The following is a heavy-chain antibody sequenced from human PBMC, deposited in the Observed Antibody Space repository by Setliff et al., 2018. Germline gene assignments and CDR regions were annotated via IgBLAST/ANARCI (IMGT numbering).Heavy chain of an antibody. J-gene: IGHJ4*02. CDR3: AKDFRDLGYSAY. V-gene: IGHV3-48*01. CDR2: ISSSSTSI. Sequence: PGGSLRLSCAASGFAFSSYGMNWVRQAPGKGLEWVSYISSSSTSIYSDSVKDRFTISRDNAKKSLDLQMDNLRAEDTAVYYCAKDFRDLGYSAYWGQGTLVT. CDR1: GFAFSSYG.